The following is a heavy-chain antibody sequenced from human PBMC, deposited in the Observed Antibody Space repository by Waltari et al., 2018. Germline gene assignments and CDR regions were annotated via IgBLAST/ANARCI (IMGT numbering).Heavy chain of an antibody. J-gene: IGHJ6*02. V-gene: IGHV1-8*03. CDR2: ITPNSGNT. CDR3: ARGRSFVVVPAGNYYGMDV. Sequence: QVQLVQSGAEVKKPGASVKVSCKASGYTFTSYDINWVRQATGPGLEWWGGITPNSGNTGYEQKSKGKVTITRNSSRRTAYRELSSVRSEDTDGYYCARGRSFVVVPAGNYYGMDVWGQGTTVTVSS. CDR1: GYTFTSYD. D-gene: IGHD2-2*01.